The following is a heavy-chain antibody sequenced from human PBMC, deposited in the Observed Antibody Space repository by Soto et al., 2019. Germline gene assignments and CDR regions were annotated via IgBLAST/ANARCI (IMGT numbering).Heavy chain of an antibody. CDR1: GFTFSSYG. Sequence: QVQLVESGGGVVQPGRSLRLSCAASGFTFSSYGMHWVRQAPGKGLEWVAVISYDGSNKYYADSVKGRFTISRDNSKNTLYLQMNSLRAEDTAVYYCAKDLLSPELPASMPYYYYGMDVWGQGTTVAVSS. CDR2: ISYDGSNK. V-gene: IGHV3-30*18. D-gene: IGHD2-2*01. CDR3: AKDLLSPELPASMPYYYYGMDV. J-gene: IGHJ6*02.